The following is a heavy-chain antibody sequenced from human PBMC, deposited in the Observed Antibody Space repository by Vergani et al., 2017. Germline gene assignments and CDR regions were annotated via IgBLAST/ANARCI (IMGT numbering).Heavy chain of an antibody. CDR3: GRGSDNYN. J-gene: IGHJ4*02. V-gene: IGHV3-23*01. Sequence: EVQLLQSEGAVVQPGGSLRLSCVASGFTFSSHAMSWVRQGHGQGLEWVPSIKNIGKSTHYADSVKGRFTISRDNSKNTLYLQMNSLRVEDTAVYYCGRGSDNYNWGQGTLVTVSS. CDR2: IKNIGKST. CDR1: GFTFSSHA. D-gene: IGHD5-24*01.